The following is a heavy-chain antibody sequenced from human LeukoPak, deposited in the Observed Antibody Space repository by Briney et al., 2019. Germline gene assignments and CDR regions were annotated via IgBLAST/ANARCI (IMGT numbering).Heavy chain of an antibody. D-gene: IGHD2-2*01. J-gene: IGHJ5*02. CDR1: GFTYSSYA. CDR2: ISGSGGST. V-gene: IGHV3-23*01. Sequence: GGSLRLSCAASGFTYSSYAMSWVRQAPGKGLEWVSAISGSGGSTYYADSVKGRFTISRDNSKNTLYLQMNSLRAEDTAVYYCAKDPVPAAKGGGRWFDPWGQGTLVTVSS. CDR3: AKDPVPAAKGGGRWFDP.